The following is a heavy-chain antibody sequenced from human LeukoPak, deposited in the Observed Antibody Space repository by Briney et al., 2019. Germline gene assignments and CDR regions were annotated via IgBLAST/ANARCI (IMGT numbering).Heavy chain of an antibody. D-gene: IGHD5-12*01. Sequence: GGSLRLSCAASGFTFSSYWMSWVRQAPGKGLEWVANIKQDGSEKYYVDSVKGRFTISRDNAKNSLYLQMNSLRAEDTAVYYCARKGAPSGYDYHYWGQGTLVTVSS. J-gene: IGHJ4*02. V-gene: IGHV3-7*01. CDR1: GFTFSSYW. CDR3: ARKGAPSGYDYHY. CDR2: IKQDGSEK.